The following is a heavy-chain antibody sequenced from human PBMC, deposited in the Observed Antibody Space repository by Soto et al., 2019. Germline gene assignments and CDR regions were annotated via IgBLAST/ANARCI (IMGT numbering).Heavy chain of an antibody. CDR3: ARRDRSGYSYWLDT. Sequence: PSETPSLTCTVPGGSISDGYYWSWIRQHPGKGLEWIGSISYSGSTSYNPSLKSRLTISVDRSKSQFSLNLSSVPAADTAVYYCARRDRSGYSYWLDTWGQGTLVTVSS. CDR2: ISYSGST. CDR1: GGSISDGYY. D-gene: IGHD3-22*01. J-gene: IGHJ5*02. V-gene: IGHV4-31*03.